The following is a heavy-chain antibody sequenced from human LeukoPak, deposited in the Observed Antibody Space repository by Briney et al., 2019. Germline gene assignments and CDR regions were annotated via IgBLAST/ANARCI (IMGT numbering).Heavy chain of an antibody. CDR3: ARENSGSYREFDY. CDR2: IYTSGST. D-gene: IGHD1-26*01. V-gene: IGHV4-4*07. CDR1: GGSISSYY. Sequence: SETLSLTCTVSGGSISSYYWSWIRQPAGKGLEWIGRIYTSGSTNYNASPKSRVSMSVDTSKNQFSLRLSSVTAADTAVFYCARENSGSYREFDYWGQGTLVTVSS. J-gene: IGHJ4*02.